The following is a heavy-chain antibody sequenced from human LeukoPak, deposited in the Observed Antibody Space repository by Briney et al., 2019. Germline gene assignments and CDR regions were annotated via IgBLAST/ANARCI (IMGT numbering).Heavy chain of an antibody. CDR1: GFTYSHYG. CDR2: ITSDSRGI. J-gene: IGHJ4*02. V-gene: IGHV3-23*01. Sequence: GGSLRLSCVASGFTYSHYGMNWVRQAPGKGLEWVSGITSDSRGIYYADSVKGRFTISRDNSKNTLYLQMNSLRAEDTAVYYCAKGGGYSSGWYGTHFDYWGQGTLVTVSS. D-gene: IGHD6-19*01. CDR3: AKGGGYSSGWYGTHFDY.